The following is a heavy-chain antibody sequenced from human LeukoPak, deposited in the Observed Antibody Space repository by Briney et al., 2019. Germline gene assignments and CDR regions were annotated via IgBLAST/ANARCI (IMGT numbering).Heavy chain of an antibody. D-gene: IGHD2-21*02. Sequence: SETLSLTCTVSGGSISSYYWSWIRQPAGKGLEWIGRIYTSGSTNYNPSLKSRVTMSVDTSKNQFSLKLSSVTAADTAVYYCAREIRLTYQPLLFRPRRYYYGMDVWGQGTTVTVSS. CDR3: AREIRLTYQPLLFRPRRYYYGMDV. CDR1: GGSISSYY. CDR2: IYTSGST. V-gene: IGHV4-4*07. J-gene: IGHJ6*02.